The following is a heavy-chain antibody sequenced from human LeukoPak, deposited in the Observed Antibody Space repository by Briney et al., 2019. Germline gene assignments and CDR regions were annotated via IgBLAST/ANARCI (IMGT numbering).Heavy chain of an antibody. V-gene: IGHV4-34*01. CDR1: DGSFSSYY. J-gene: IGHJ5*02. CDR2: IKHSGST. CDR3: AREYCSDVSCHDNWFDP. D-gene: IGHD2-15*01. Sequence: SETQSLTCAVYDGSFSSYYWTWIRQSPGKGQEWIGEIKHSGSTNFNPSLRSRVTISLDTSKNQFSLTLSSVTAADTAVYYCAREYCSDVSCHDNWFDPWGQGTLVIVSS.